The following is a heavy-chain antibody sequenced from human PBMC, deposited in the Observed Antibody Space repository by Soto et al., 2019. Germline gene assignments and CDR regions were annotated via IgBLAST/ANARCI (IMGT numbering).Heavy chain of an antibody. CDR1: GYTHTFNTYA. D-gene: IGHD5-12*01. J-gene: IGHJ4*02. CDR2: ISPTGGST. V-gene: IGHV3-23*01. Sequence: EVQLLESGGGLVQPGGSLRLSCAGSGYTHTFNTYAMSWVRQAPGKGLEWVAGISPTGGSTYYADSVKGRFPISRCNSEDTRCLQMSSLRLEDAAGYFCEKVKGDIVPTQGAGFDSWGRGTLLTVSS. CDR3: EKVKGDIVPTQGAGFDS.